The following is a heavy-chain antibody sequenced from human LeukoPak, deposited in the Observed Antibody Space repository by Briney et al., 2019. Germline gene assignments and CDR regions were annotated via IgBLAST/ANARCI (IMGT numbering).Heavy chain of an antibody. CDR2: TWYDGSNN. Sequence: GGSLRLSCAASGFSFSEHGMHWVRQAPGKGPEWVTVTWYDGSNNHYADSVKGRFTISRDNSKNTVFLEMNSLRAEDTAVYHCGRDRYFGSDGFDIWGPGTMVIVSS. J-gene: IGHJ3*02. D-gene: IGHD3-10*01. CDR1: GFSFSEHG. CDR3: GRDRYFGSDGFDI. V-gene: IGHV3-33*01.